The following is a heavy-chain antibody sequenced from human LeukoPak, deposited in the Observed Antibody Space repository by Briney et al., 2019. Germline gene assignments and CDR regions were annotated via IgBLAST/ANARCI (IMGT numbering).Heavy chain of an antibody. CDR2: ISNSSYTK. Sequence: PGGSLTLSCTASGFTLSDYDINWVRQAPGKGIESVSQISNSSYTKYYGDSVRGRFTISRDNVRNSVSLQMNSLNAEDTAVYYCAREDYGGNNFDYWGQGTLVTVSS. CDR3: AREDYGGNNFDY. D-gene: IGHD4-23*01. V-gene: IGHV3-11*01. J-gene: IGHJ4*02. CDR1: GFTLSDYD.